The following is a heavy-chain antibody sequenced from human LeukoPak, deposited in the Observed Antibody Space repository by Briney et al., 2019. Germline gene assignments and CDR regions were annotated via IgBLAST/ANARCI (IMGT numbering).Heavy chain of an antibody. V-gene: IGHV3-7*04. CDR3: ARGHGDYGIN. D-gene: IGHD4-17*01. CDR2: IKHDGTEK. CDR1: GFTFSSYW. J-gene: IGHJ4*02. Sequence: SGGSLRLSCAVSGFTFSSYWMTWVRQAPGKGLEWVASIKHDGTEKYYVDSVKGRFTISRDNAKNSLFLQMNSLRAEHTAVYYCARGHGDYGINWGQGTLVTVSS.